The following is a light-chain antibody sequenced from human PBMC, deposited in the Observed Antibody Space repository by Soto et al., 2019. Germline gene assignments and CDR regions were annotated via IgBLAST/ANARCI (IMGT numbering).Light chain of an antibody. V-gene: IGLV1-40*01. CDR1: SSNIGAGYD. CDR3: QSYDSSLSGRYV. J-gene: IGLJ1*01. Sequence: QSVLTQPPSVSGAPGQRVTISCTGSSSNIGAGYDVHWYQQLPGTAPKLLIYANSNRPSGVPDRFTASKSGTSASLAITGLQVEFEAEYYCQSYDSSLSGRYVFGTGTKVTVL. CDR2: ANS.